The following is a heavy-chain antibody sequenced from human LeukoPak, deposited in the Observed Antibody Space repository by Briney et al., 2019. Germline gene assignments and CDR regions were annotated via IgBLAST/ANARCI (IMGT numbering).Heavy chain of an antibody. CDR1: GFTFSSYG. D-gene: IGHD6-13*01. V-gene: IGHV3-30*18. Sequence: GRSLRLSCAASGFTFSSYGMHWVRQAPGKGLEWVAVISYDGSNKYYADSVKGRFTISRDNSKNTLYLQMNSLRAEDTAVYYCAKSQAGIAAAGMFDYWGQGTLDTVSS. CDR2: ISYDGSNK. CDR3: AKSQAGIAAAGMFDY. J-gene: IGHJ4*02.